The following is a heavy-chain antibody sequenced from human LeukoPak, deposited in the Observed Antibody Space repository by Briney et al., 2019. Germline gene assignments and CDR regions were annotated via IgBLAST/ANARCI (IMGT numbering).Heavy chain of an antibody. J-gene: IGHJ5*02. CDR1: GYTFTSYG. CDR2: ISAYNGNT. CDR3: ARDPNWNYDDNWLDP. V-gene: IGHV1-18*01. Sequence: ASVKVSCKASGYTFTSYGISRVRQAPGQGLEWMGWISAYNGNTNYAQKLPGRVTMTTDTSTSTAYMELRSLRSDDTAVYYCARDPNWNYDDNWLDPWGQGTLVTVSS. D-gene: IGHD1-7*01.